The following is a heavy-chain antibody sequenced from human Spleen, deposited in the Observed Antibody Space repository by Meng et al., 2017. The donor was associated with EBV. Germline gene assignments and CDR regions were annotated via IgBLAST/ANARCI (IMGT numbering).Heavy chain of an antibody. Sequence: QVVESWGTLVQPWRSLRLACATSGFSFSAYWMHCVRQGPGKGLQWVSRVTPDGGRTDYADSVQGRFTISRDNAAKTLYLQMKSLRPEDTAVYYCSRDLMGPDDWWGQGTLVTVSS. V-gene: IGHV3-74*01. J-gene: IGHJ4*02. CDR1: GFSFSAYW. CDR2: VTPDGGRT. CDR3: SRDLMGPDDW. D-gene: IGHD1-26*01.